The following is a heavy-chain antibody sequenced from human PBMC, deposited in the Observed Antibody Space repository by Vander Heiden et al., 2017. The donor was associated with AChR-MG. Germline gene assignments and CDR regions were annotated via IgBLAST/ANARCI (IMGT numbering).Heavy chain of an antibody. V-gene: IGHV1-18*01. CDR1: GYTFTSSG. Sequence: QVQLVQSGAEVKKPGASVKVPCKASGYTFTSSGISWVRRAPGHGLEWMGWCIAYNVNTNYAQKLQGRVTMTTDTSTSTAYMELRSLRSDDAAVYYCARNEKWRNWNVKDGFDIWGQGTMVTVSS. J-gene: IGHJ3*02. D-gene: IGHD1-1*01. CDR3: ARNEKWRNWNVKDGFDI. CDR2: CIAYNVNT.